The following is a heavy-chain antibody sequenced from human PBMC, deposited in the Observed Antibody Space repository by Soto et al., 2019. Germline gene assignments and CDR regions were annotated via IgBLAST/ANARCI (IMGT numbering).Heavy chain of an antibody. V-gene: IGHV3-7*04. CDR3: SGGVGDAF. CDR1: ESTVSRDW. J-gene: IGHJ4*02. D-gene: IGHD1-26*01. Sequence: PGGSLRLSCAIFESTVSRDWMYWVRQAPGKGLEWVVHINQDGSEKYYVDSVKGRFTISRDNAKKSLYLQMNSLRPADTAMYYCSGGVGDAFWGQGTLVTVSS. CDR2: INQDGSEK.